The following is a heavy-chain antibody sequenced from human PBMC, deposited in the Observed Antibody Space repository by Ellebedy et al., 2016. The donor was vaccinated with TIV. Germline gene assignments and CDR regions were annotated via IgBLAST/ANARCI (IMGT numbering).Heavy chain of an antibody. CDR1: GFTFSAYG. CDR2: IDHGGGNT. J-gene: IGHJ4*02. V-gene: IGHV3-23*01. Sequence: GESLKISCVASGFTFSAYGMGWVRQAPGKGLEWVTSIDHGGGNTYYADSVKGRFTVSRDGSKNPLYLEMNSLRLDDTAVYYCARAGEKWELNYWGQGALVTVSS. CDR3: ARAGEKWELNY. D-gene: IGHD1-26*01.